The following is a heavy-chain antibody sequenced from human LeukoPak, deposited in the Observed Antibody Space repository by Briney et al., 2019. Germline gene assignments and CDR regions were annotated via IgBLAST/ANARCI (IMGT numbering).Heavy chain of an antibody. D-gene: IGHD6-6*01. V-gene: IGHV4-34*01. J-gene: IGHJ6*02. CDR2: INHSGST. Sequence: SETLSVTCAVYGGSFSGYYWSWIRQPPGKGLECIGEINHSGSTNYNPSLKSRVTISVDTSENQFSLKLSSVTAADTAVYYCARTGGARPYYYYYYGMDVWGQGTTVTVSS. CDR1: GGSFSGYY. CDR3: ARTGGARPYYYYYYGMDV.